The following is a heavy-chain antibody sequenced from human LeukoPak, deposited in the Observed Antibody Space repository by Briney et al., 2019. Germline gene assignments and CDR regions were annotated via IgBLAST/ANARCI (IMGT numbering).Heavy chain of an antibody. J-gene: IGHJ4*02. CDR2: IWYDGTNK. CDR1: RSTFRCYG. V-gene: IGHV3-33*06. D-gene: IGHD6-25*01. Sequence: PGRSLRLSCVASRSTFRCYGMHWVRQAPGKGLEWVAAIWYDGTNKDYADSVKGRFTISRDNSKNTLYLQMNSLRAEDTAVYYCAKDRTQRRDYTDYWGQGTLVTVSS. CDR3: AKDRTQRRDYTDY.